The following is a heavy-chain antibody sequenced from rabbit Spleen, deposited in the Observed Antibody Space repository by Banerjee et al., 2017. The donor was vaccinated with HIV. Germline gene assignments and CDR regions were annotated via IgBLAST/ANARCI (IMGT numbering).Heavy chain of an antibody. CDR3: ARDLVAVIGWNFNL. D-gene: IGHD1-1*01. V-gene: IGHV1S45*01. Sequence: EQLEESGGGLVKPEGSLTLTCTASGVSLNDKDVMCWVRQAPGKGLEWIACINVVTGRSVYSSWAKARFILSRTSSTTVTLHMPMLTAADTATYFCARDLVAVIGWNFNLWGPGTLVTVS. J-gene: IGHJ4*01. CDR1: GVSLNDKDV. CDR2: INVVTGRS.